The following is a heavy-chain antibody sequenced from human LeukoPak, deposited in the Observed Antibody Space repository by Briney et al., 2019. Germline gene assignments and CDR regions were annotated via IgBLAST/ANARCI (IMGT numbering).Heavy chain of an antibody. Sequence: ASVKVSCKASGYTFPSYFMHWVRQAPGQGLEWMGIINPTGGSTTYAQKFQGRVTMTRDTSTSTAYMELSSLRSDDTAVYYCAREDGFDYWGQGTLVTVSS. CDR3: AREDGFDY. CDR1: GYTFPSYF. D-gene: IGHD5-24*01. V-gene: IGHV1-46*01. J-gene: IGHJ4*02. CDR2: INPTGGST.